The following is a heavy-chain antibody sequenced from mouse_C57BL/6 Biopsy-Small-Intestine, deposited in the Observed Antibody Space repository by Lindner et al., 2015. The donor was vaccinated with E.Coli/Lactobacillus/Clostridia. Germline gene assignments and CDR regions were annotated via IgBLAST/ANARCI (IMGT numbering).Heavy chain of an antibody. CDR3: ATDHPPIVQGVIVD. D-gene: IGHD1-2*01. J-gene: IGHJ4*01. CDR1: GYTFTGYY. CDR2: INPNSDVT. Sequence: SVKVSCKASGYTFTGYYIHWVRQAPGQGLEWMGRINPNSDVTKYAQKFQGRVTMTRDTSISTAYMELSRLRSDDTAVYYCATDHPPIVQGVIVDWGQGTLVTVSS. V-gene: IGHV1-72*04.